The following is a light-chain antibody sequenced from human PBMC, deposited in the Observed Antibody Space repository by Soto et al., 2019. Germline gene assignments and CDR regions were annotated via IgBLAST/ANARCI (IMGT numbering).Light chain of an antibody. CDR2: EGS. CDR1: SSDVGSYNI. J-gene: IGLJ1*01. V-gene: IGLV2-23*01. CDR3: CSYAGSSTYV. Sequence: QSALTQPASVSGSPGQSITISCTGTSSDVGSYNIVSWYQQHPGKAPKLIIYEGSKRPSGVSNRFSGSKSGNTASLKISGLQAEDEADYYCCSYAGSSTYVFGTGTKLTVL.